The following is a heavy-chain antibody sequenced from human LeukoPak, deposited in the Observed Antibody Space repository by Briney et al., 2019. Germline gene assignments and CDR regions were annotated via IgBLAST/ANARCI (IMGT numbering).Heavy chain of an antibody. CDR1: GGSISSYY. Sequence: SETLSLTCTVSGGSISSYYWSWIRQPPGKGLEWIGYIYYSGSTNYNPSLKSRVTISVDTSKNQFSLKLSSVTAADTAVYYCARRSGSYRDDAFDVWGQGTMVTVSS. J-gene: IGHJ3*01. D-gene: IGHD1-26*01. CDR2: IYYSGST. CDR3: ARRSGSYRDDAFDV. V-gene: IGHV4-59*01.